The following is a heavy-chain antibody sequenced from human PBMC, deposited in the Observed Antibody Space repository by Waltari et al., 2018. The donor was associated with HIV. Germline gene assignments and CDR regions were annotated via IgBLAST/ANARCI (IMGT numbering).Heavy chain of an antibody. D-gene: IGHD2-21*01. Sequence: EVQLVESGGGLVQPGGSLRLSCADSGFTFSTYSMNWVRQAPGKGLDWVSYISSSSTTIYYADSVKGRFTISRDNAKNLLYLQMNSLRAEDTAVYYCARDKAVIQPDAFDIWGQGTMVTVSS. CDR2: ISSSSTTI. J-gene: IGHJ3*02. CDR1: GFTFSTYS. V-gene: IGHV3-48*04. CDR3: ARDKAVIQPDAFDI.